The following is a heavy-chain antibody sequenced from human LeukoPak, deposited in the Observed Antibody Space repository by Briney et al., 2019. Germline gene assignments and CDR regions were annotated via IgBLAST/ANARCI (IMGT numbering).Heavy chain of an antibody. J-gene: IGHJ4*02. D-gene: IGHD6-19*01. V-gene: IGHV4-59*12. Sequence: SETLSLTCSVSGGSISSLYWSWIRQPPGKGLEWIGYIYYTGSTNYNPSLKSRVTISVDKSKNQFSLKLSSVTAADTAVYYCARGNIAVAGLFDYWGQGTLVTVSS. CDR3: ARGNIAVAGLFDY. CDR1: GGSISSLY. CDR2: IYYTGST.